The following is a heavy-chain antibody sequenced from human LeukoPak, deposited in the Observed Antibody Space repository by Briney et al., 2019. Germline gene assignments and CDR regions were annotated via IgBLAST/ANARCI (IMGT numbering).Heavy chain of an antibody. Sequence: PSETLSLTCTVSGGSISSSSFYWGWIRQPPGKGLEWIGSICYSGSTYYNPSLKSRVTISVDTSKNQFSLKLSSVTAADTAVYYCARLGYYGSGSYYITPYYYMDVWGKGTTVTISS. CDR1: GGSISSSSFY. D-gene: IGHD3-10*01. J-gene: IGHJ6*03. CDR3: ARLGYYGSGSYYITPYYYMDV. V-gene: IGHV4-39*07. CDR2: ICYSGST.